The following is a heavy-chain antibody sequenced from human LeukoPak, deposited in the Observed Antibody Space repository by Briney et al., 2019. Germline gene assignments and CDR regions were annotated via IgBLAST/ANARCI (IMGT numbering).Heavy chain of an antibody. Sequence: SETLSLTCTVSGASVSSASYWSWIRQPPGKGVEWIAHIYNGVNTNYNPSLKSRVTISVDTSKNQFSLRLNSVTAADTAVYYCARSRAFNSGAFDPWGQGSLVTVSS. D-gene: IGHD1-26*01. CDR2: IYNGVNT. CDR3: ARSRAFNSGAFDP. J-gene: IGHJ5*02. CDR1: GASVSSASY. V-gene: IGHV4-61*01.